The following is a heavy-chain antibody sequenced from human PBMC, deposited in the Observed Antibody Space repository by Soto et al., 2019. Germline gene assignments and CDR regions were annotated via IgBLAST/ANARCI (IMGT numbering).Heavy chain of an antibody. J-gene: IGHJ5*02. D-gene: IGHD6-13*01. CDR1: GGSISSSRSY. CDR2: IFYAGNT. V-gene: IGHV4-39*01. CDR3: ARQAAAPGIDLWFDP. Sequence: QLQLQESGPGLVKPSETLSLTCNVSGGSISSSRSYWAWFRQPPGKELEWIANIFYAGNTYYNPSLKNRVTVSVDTSKNQFPLKLDSVTAADTAVYYCARQAAAPGIDLWFDPWGQGTLVTVSS.